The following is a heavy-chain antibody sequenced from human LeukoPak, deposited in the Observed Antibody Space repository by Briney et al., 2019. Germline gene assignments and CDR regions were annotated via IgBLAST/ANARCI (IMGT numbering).Heavy chain of an antibody. J-gene: IGHJ4*02. Sequence: SETLSLTCTVSGGSISNYHWGWIRQPPGKGLEWIGYIFYSGTTNYNPSLKSRVTISVDTSKNQFSLKLSSVTAADTAVYYCARGGWNKFDYWGQGTLVTVSS. CDR3: ARGGWNKFDY. CDR1: GGSISNYH. V-gene: IGHV4-59*01. D-gene: IGHD3-22*01. CDR2: IFYSGTT.